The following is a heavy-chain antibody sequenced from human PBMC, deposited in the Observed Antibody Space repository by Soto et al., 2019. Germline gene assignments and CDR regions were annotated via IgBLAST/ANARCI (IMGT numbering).Heavy chain of an antibody. CDR2: ISAYNGNT. CDR3: AGTVSNYIHWDY. CDR1: GYTFTSYG. J-gene: IGHJ4*02. V-gene: IGHV1-18*01. D-gene: IGHD4-4*01. Sequence: QVQLVQSGAEVKKPGASVKVSCKASGYTFTSYGISWVRQAPGQGLEWMGWISAYNGNTNYAQKLQGRVTMTTDTAASTAYMGLRSRSSDDTAVYYCAGTVSNYIHWDYWGQGTLVTVSS.